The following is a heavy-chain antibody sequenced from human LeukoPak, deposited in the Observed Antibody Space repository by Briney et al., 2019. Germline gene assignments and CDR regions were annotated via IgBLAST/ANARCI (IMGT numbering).Heavy chain of an antibody. J-gene: IGHJ4*02. CDR1: GFTFRGYW. CDR3: ARDRWYDGSGYIAAFDY. D-gene: IGHD3-22*01. Sequence: GGSLRLSCVASGFTFRGYWVNWVRQAPGKGLEWVAVIWYDGSNQDYADSVKGRFTISRDNSKNTLYLQVSSLRAEDTAVYYCARDRWYDGSGYIAAFDYWGQGTLVTVS. V-gene: IGHV3-33*08. CDR2: IWYDGSNQ.